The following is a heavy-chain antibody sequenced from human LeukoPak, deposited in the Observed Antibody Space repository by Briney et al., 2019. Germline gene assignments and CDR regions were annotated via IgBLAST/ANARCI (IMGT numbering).Heavy chain of an antibody. D-gene: IGHD6-13*01. CDR3: SRDGTAAGLYFDL. Sequence: GGSLRLSCSVSGFTFTDYWMNWVRQAPGKGLEWVASIRQDGSEKTYVDSVKGRFTISRDNTKNSLSLQVNSLRVEDTAVYYCSRDGTAAGLYFDLWGQGTLVTVSS. V-gene: IGHV3-7*01. CDR1: GFTFTDYW. J-gene: IGHJ4*01. CDR2: IRQDGSEK.